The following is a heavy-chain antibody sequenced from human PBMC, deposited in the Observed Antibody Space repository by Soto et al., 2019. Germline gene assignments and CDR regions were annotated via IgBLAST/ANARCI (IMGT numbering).Heavy chain of an antibody. CDR1: GGSISSGGYY. V-gene: IGHV4-31*03. D-gene: IGHD2-2*03. CDR3: ARVGYCSSTSCYVVDY. J-gene: IGHJ4*02. Sequence: SSETLSLTCTVSGGSISSGGYYWSWIRQHPGKGLEWIGYIYYSGITYYNPSLKSRVTISVDTPKNQFSLKLSSVTAADAAVYYCARVGYCSSTSCYVVDYWGQGTLVTVSS. CDR2: IYYSGIT.